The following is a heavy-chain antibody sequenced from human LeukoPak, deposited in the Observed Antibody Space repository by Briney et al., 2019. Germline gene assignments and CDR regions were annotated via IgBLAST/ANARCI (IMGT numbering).Heavy chain of an antibody. D-gene: IGHD3-16*02. CDR3: ARTLRLGELSPMYYFDY. J-gene: IGHJ4*02. Sequence: SETLSLTCAVYGGSFSDYYWSWIRQPPGKGLEWIGEINHSGSTNYNPSLKSRVIISVDRSKNHFSLKLRSVTAADTAMYYCARTLRLGELSPMYYFDYWGQGTLVTVSS. CDR1: GGSFSDYY. V-gene: IGHV4-34*01. CDR2: INHSGST.